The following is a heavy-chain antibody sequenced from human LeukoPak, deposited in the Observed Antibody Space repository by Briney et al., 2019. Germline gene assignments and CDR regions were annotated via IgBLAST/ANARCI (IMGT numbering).Heavy chain of an antibody. Sequence: GGSLRLSCTASKFTFSNYGMQWVRQAPGKGLEWVAVVSSDGGTKYYAGSVKGRFTISRDNSRNTMYLQMNSLQTEDTAVYYCATDFYDSTWGQGTLVTVSS. J-gene: IGHJ5*02. CDR2: VSSDGGTK. CDR1: KFTFSNYG. CDR3: ATDFYDST. D-gene: IGHD3-22*01. V-gene: IGHV3-30*03.